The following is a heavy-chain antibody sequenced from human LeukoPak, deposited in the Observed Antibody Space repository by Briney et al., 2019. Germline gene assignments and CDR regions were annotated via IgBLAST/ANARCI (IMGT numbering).Heavy chain of an antibody. V-gene: IGHV1-2*02. CDR1: GYTFTGYY. D-gene: IGHD2-2*01. CDR2: INPNSGGT. J-gene: IGHJ4*02. Sequence: GASVKVSCKASGYTFTGYYMHWVRQAPGQGLEWMGWINPNSGGTNYAQKFQGRVTMTRDTSISTAYMDLSRLRSDDTAVYYCARDEDIVVVPAAMVDYWGQGPLVTVSS. CDR3: ARDEDIVVVPAAMVDY.